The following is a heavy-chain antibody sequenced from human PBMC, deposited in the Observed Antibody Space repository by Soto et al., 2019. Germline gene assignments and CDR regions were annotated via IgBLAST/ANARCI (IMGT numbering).Heavy chain of an antibody. CDR3: ARGGEVSQLANYYYGMDV. Sequence: GGSLRLSCAASGFTFSSYSMNWVRQAPGKGLEWVSSISSSSSYIYYADSVKGRFTISRDNAKNSLYLQMNSLRAEDTAVYYWARGGEVSQLANYYYGMDVWGQGTTVTVS. V-gene: IGHV3-21*01. CDR1: GFTFSSYS. D-gene: IGHD2-21*01. CDR2: ISSSSSYI. J-gene: IGHJ6*02.